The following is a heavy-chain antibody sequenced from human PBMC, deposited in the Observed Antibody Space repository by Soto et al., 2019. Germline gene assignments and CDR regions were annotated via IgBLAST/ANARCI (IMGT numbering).Heavy chain of an antibody. CDR3: AKGAESAGGTWAFDY. V-gene: IGHV3-30*18. Sequence: QVQLVESGGGVVQPGRSLRLSCAASGFTFSSYGMHWVRQAPGKGLEWVAVISYDGSNKYYADSVKGRFTISRDNSKNTLYLQMNSLRAEDTAVYYCAKGAESAGGTWAFDYWGQGTLVTVSS. CDR1: GFTFSSYG. D-gene: IGHD6-13*01. J-gene: IGHJ4*02. CDR2: ISYDGSNK.